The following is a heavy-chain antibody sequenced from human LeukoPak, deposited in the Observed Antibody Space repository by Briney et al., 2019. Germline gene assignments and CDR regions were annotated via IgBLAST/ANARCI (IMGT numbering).Heavy chain of an antibody. V-gene: IGHV1-2*02. CDR2: INPNSGGT. D-gene: IGHD6-19*01. CDR3: ARGGPVAVAGHNDY. CDR1: GYTFTGYY. Sequence: APVKVSCKASGYTFTGYYMHWVRQAPGQGLEWMGWINPNSGGTNYAQKFQGRVTMTRDTSISTAYMELSRLRSDDTAVYYCARGGPVAVAGHNDYWGQGTLVTVSS. J-gene: IGHJ4*02.